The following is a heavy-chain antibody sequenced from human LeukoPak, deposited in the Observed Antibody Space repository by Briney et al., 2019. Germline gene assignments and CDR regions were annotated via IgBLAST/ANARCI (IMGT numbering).Heavy chain of an antibody. Sequence: ASVKVSCKASGYTFTGYYMHWVRQAPGQGLEWMGWINPNSGGTNYAQKFQGRVTMTRDTSISTAYMELSRLRSDDTAVYCCARGGYCSSTSCFRHIDYWGQGTLVTVSS. CDR2: INPNSGGT. J-gene: IGHJ4*02. CDR3: ARGGYCSSTSCFRHIDY. D-gene: IGHD2-2*01. V-gene: IGHV1-2*02. CDR1: GYTFTGYY.